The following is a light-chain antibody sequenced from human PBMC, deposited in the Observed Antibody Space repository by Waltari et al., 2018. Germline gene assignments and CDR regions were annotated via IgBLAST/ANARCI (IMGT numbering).Light chain of an antibody. Sequence: EIVMTQSPATMSVSPGEEVTLSCTASESVGTDVAWYRHKPGQAPRLLIYDAITSATGVPARFSGSGSGTDFTLTINSLQSEDFAIYYCQQSKQWPRRTFGQGTKLEIK. J-gene: IGKJ2*01. CDR1: ESVGTD. CDR2: DAI. V-gene: IGKV3D-15*01. CDR3: QQSKQWPRRT.